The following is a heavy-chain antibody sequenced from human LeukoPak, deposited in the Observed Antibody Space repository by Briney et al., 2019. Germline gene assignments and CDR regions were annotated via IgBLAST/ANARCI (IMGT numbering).Heavy chain of an antibody. D-gene: IGHD3-3*01. CDR2: IYYSGST. V-gene: IGHV4-59*01. CDR3: ASVRYYDFWSGYYGIDRNAEYFQH. CDR1: GGSISSYY. Sequence: SETLSLTCTVSGGSISSYYWSWIRQPPGKGLEWIGYIYYSGSTNYNPSLKSRVTTSVDTSKNQFSLKLSSVTAADTAVYYCASVRYYDFWSGYYGIDRNAEYFQHWGQGTLVTVSS. J-gene: IGHJ1*01.